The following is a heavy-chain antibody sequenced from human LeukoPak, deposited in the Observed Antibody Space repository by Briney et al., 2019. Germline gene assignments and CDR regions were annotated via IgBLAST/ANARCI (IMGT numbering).Heavy chain of an antibody. Sequence: GGSLRLSCAAYGFTFSSYSMNWVRQAPGKGLEWVSSISSSSSYIYYADSVRGRFTISRDNAKNSLYLQMNSLRAEDTAVYYCARERRNSNYFDYWGQGTLVTVSS. CDR3: ARERRNSNYFDY. CDR1: GFTFSSYS. J-gene: IGHJ4*02. V-gene: IGHV3-21*01. D-gene: IGHD4-23*01. CDR2: ISSSSSYI.